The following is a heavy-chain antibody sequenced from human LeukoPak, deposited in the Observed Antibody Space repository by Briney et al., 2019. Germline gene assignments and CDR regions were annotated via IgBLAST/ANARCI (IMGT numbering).Heavy chain of an antibody. CDR2: ISYDGSNK. J-gene: IGHJ4*02. V-gene: IGHV3-30*03. CDR3: ASRFDYFDY. Sequence: GRSLRLSCAASGFTFSSYGMHWVRQAPGKGLEWVAVISYDGSNKYYADSVKGRFTISRDNSKNTLYLQMNSLRAEDTAVYYCASRFDYFDYWGQGTLVTVSS. D-gene: IGHD3-16*01. CDR1: GFTFSSYG.